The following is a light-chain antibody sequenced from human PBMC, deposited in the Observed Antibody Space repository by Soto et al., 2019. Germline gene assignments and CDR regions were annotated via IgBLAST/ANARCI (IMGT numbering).Light chain of an antibody. CDR1: TSSIGSNT. J-gene: IGLJ1*01. CDR2: YDN. V-gene: IGLV1-44*01. CDR3: AAWDDSLNGRV. Sequence: QSVLTQPPSASGTPGQRVTISCSGSTSSIGSNTVNWYQQLPGTAPKLLIYYDNLRPSGVPDRISGSKSGTSASLAISGLQSDDEADYYCAAWDDSLNGRVFGTGTKVTVL.